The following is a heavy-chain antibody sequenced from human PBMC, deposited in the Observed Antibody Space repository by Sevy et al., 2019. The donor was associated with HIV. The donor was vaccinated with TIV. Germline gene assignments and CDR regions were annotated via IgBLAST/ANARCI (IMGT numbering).Heavy chain of an antibody. D-gene: IGHD3-22*01. CDR2: IRTYNGET. J-gene: IGHJ4*02. CDR3: ARDSDGSGRYYLDYFDS. Sequence: ASVKVSCKTSGYTFIKHPLSWVRQAPGQGLEWMGCIRTYNGETKYVQKFQGRATMTTDTSTSTAYMELRSLRSDDTAVYYCARDSDGSGRYYLDYFDSWGQRTLVTVSS. CDR1: GYTFIKHP. V-gene: IGHV1-18*01.